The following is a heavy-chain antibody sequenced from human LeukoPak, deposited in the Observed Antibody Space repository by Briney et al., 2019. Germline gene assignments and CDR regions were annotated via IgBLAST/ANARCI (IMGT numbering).Heavy chain of an antibody. CDR1: GGSFSGYY. CDR2: INHSGST. J-gene: IGHJ4*02. V-gene: IGHV4-34*01. CDR3: ARGRYGDYVYFDY. D-gene: IGHD4-17*01. Sequence: SETLSLTCAVYGGSFSGYYWSWIRQPPGKGLEWIGEINHSGSTNYNPSLKSRVTISVDTSKNQFSLKLSSVTAAGTAVYYCARGRYGDYVYFDYWGQGTLVTVSS.